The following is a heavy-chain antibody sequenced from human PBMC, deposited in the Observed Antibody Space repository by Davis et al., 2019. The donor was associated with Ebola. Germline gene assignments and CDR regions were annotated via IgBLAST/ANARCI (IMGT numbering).Heavy chain of an antibody. CDR1: RFTFSSYN. CDR3: ARSLSGTYYYFDY. D-gene: IGHD1-26*01. Sequence: GESLKISCAASRFTFSSYNMNWVRQAPGKGLEWVSSISSISSSSSYIYYADSVKGRFTISRDNAKNSLYLQMNSLRAEDTAMYYCARSLSGTYYYFDYWGQGTLVTVSS. V-gene: IGHV3-21*01. J-gene: IGHJ4*02. CDR2: ISSISSSSSYI.